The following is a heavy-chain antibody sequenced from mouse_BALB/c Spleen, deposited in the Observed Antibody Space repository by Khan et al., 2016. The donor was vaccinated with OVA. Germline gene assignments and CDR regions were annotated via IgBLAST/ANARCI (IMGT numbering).Heavy chain of an antibody. Sequence: EVELVESGGGLVQPGGSRKLSCAASGFTFSRFGMHWVRQAPEKGLEWVAHISSGSSSIYYADTVKGRFTISRDNPKNTLFLQMTSLRSEDTAMCYCARDSNFDYWGQGTTLTVSS. V-gene: IGHV5-17*02. CDR1: GFTFSRFG. CDR2: ISSGSSSI. CDR3: ARDSNFDY. J-gene: IGHJ2*01.